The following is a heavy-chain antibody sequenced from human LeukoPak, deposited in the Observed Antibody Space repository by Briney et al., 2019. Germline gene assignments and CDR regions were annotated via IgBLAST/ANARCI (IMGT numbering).Heavy chain of an antibody. CDR1: GFTFSSYV. V-gene: IGHV3-48*02. D-gene: IGHD3-16*01. J-gene: IGHJ4*02. Sequence: GGSLRLSCAASGFTFSSYVMSWVRQAPGKGLEWVSYINHNAETIYYADSVKGRFTISRDNAKNVLYLQMNRLRDGDTAVYFCARDRALNTFRGVSYYFDYWGQGTLVTVSS. CDR3: ARDRALNTFRGVSYYFDY. CDR2: INHNAETI.